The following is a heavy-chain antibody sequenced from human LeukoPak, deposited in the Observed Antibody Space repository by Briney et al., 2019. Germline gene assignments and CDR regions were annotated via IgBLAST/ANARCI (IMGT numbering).Heavy chain of an antibody. V-gene: IGHV3-20*04. CDR1: GFTLDDYG. CDR3: ARCKIGVDAFDI. J-gene: IGHJ3*02. Sequence: GGSLRLSCAASGFTLDDYGMSWVRQAPGKGLEWVSGINWNGGSTGYADSVKGRFTISRDNAKNSLYLQMNSLRAEDTALYYCARCKIGVDAFDIWGQGTMVTVSS. D-gene: IGHD2-8*01. CDR2: INWNGGST.